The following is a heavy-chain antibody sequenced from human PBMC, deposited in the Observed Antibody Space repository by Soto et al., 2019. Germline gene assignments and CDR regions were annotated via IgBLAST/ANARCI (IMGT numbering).Heavy chain of an antibody. V-gene: IGHV3-7*01. J-gene: IGHJ4*02. CDR3: AGDGYCGSTGCYAGLFY. D-gene: IGHD2-2*03. CDR1: GFTFTTYW. CDR2: IKQDGSEK. Sequence: EVQLVESGGGLVQPGGSLRLSCAASGFTFTTYWMSWVRQAPGKGLEWVANIKQDGSEKYYVDSVKGRFTISRDNAKNSLCLQMNNLRADDKAVYYCAGDGYCGSTGCYAGLFYWGQGALVTVSS.